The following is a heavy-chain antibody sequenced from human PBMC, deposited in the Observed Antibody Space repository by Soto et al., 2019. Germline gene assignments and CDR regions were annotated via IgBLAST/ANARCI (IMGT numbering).Heavy chain of an antibody. J-gene: IGHJ6*04. CDR3: ARDSPRGPQGVYYYGMDV. V-gene: IGHV4-31*03. CDR2: IYYSGST. Sequence: SETLSLTCTVSGGSISSGGYYWSWIRQHPGKGLEWIGYIYYSGSTYYNPSLKSRVTVSVDTSKNQFSLELRSVTAADTAVYYCARDSPRGPQGVYYYGMDVWGKRNTVTVSS. CDR1: GGSISSGGYY. D-gene: IGHD2-15*01.